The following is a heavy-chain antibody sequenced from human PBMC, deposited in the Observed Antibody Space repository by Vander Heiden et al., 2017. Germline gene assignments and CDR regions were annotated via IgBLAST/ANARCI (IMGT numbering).Heavy chain of an antibody. Sequence: EVQLVESGGGLVQPGGSLRLSCAASGFTFSSYELSWVRQAPGKGLEWVSYISSSGSTIYYADSVKGRFTISRDNAKNSLYLQMNSLRDEDTAVYYCARAYYYDSSGYTRENWFDPWGQGTLVTVSS. CDR2: ISSSGSTI. V-gene: IGHV3-48*03. CDR3: ARAYYYDSSGYTRENWFDP. CDR1: GFTFSSYE. D-gene: IGHD3-22*01. J-gene: IGHJ5*02.